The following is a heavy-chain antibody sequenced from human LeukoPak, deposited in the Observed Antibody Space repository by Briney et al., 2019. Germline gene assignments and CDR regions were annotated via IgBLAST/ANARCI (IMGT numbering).Heavy chain of an antibody. CDR1: GYTFTDYY. J-gene: IGHJ2*01. D-gene: IGHD3-16*01. CDR3: ARDLGDRYFDL. V-gene: IGHV1-2*02. Sequence: ASVKVSCKASGYTFTDYYMHWVRQAPGQGLEWMGWINPNSGGTNYAQKFQGRVTMTRDTSISTAYMELSRLRSDDTAVYYCARDLGDRYFDLWGRGTLVAVSS. CDR2: INPNSGGT.